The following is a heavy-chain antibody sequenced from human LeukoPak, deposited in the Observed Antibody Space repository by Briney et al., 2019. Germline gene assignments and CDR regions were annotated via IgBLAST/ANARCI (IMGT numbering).Heavy chain of an antibody. J-gene: IGHJ4*02. D-gene: IGHD6-19*01. CDR2: IYYSGST. CDR3: ARDSPYSSGWEHFDY. V-gene: IGHV4-59*01. CDR1: GGSISSYY. Sequence: SETLSLTCTVSGGSISSYYWSWIRQPPGKGLEGIGYIYYSGSTNYNPSPKSRVTISVDTSKNQFSLKLSSVTAADTAVYYCARDSPYSSGWEHFDYWGQGTLVTVSS.